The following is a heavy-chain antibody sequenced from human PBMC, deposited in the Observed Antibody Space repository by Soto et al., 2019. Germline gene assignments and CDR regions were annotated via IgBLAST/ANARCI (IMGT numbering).Heavy chain of an antibody. CDR1: GFTFSSYA. CDR3: AREKYYDFWSFSSTYYYYYGMDV. D-gene: IGHD3-3*01. Sequence: PGGSLRLSCAASGFTFSSYAMHWVRQAPGKGLERVAVISYDGSNKYYADSVKGRFTISRDNSKNTLYLQMNSLRAEDTAVYYCAREKYYDFWSFSSTYYYYYGMDVWGQGTTVTVAS. CDR2: ISYDGSNK. J-gene: IGHJ6*02. V-gene: IGHV3-30-3*01.